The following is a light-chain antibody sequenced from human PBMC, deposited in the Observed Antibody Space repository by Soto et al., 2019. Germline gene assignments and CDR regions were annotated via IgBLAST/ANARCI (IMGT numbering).Light chain of an antibody. CDR3: NSYYSSNSLPYV. CDR1: TNDVGGYNY. V-gene: IGLV2-14*01. Sequence: QSALTQPASVSGSPGQSITISCTGTTNDVGGYNYVSWYQQHPGKAPKLLIFEVSSRPSGVANRFSGSKSGNTASPTISALQAEHEADYFCNSYYSSNSLPYVFGTGTKLTVL. J-gene: IGLJ1*01. CDR2: EVS.